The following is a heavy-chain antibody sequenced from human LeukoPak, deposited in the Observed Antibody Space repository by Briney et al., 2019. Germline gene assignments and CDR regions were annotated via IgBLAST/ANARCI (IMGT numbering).Heavy chain of an antibody. Sequence: PGGSLRLSCAASGFTFSSYSMNWVRQAPGKGLEWVSSISSSSSYIYYADSVKGRFTISRDNAKNSLYLQMNSLRAEDTAVYYCARDSGSSWLYYYYYMDVWGKGTTVTVSS. V-gene: IGHV3-21*01. CDR3: ARDSGSSWLYYYYYMDV. CDR2: ISSSSSYI. J-gene: IGHJ6*03. D-gene: IGHD6-13*01. CDR1: GFTFSSYS.